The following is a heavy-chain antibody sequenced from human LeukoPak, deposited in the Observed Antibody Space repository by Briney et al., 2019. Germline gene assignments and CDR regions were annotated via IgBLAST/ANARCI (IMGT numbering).Heavy chain of an antibody. CDR1: GYTFTGYY. V-gene: IGHV1-2*02. D-gene: IGHD2-2*03. CDR2: INPNSGGT. CDR3: ARDGYCSSTSCYRWFDP. J-gene: IGHJ5*02. Sequence: ASVKVSCKASGYTFTGYYMHWVRQAPGQGLEWMGWINPNSGGTNYAQKFQGRVTMTRDTSISTAYMELSRLRSDDTAVYYCARDGYCSSTSCYRWFDPWGQGTLVTASS.